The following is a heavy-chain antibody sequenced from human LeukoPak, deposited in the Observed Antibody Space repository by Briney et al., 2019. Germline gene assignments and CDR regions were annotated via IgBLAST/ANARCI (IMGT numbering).Heavy chain of an antibody. D-gene: IGHD6-19*01. CDR2: INHSGST. V-gene: IGHV4-34*01. Sequence: SETLSLTCAVYGGSFSGYYWSWIRQPPGKGLEWIGEINHSGSTNYNPSLKSRVTISVDTSKNQFSLKLSSVTAADTAVNYCARGRGRSQWLVLSGIIRWFDPWGQGTLVTVSS. J-gene: IGHJ5*02. CDR3: ARGRGRSQWLVLSGIIRWFDP. CDR1: GGSFSGYY.